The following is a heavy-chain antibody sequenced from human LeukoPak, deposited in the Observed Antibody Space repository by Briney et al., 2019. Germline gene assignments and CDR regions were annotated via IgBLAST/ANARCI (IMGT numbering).Heavy chain of an antibody. D-gene: IGHD2-15*01. CDR3: ARGRKGYCSGSSCYGRHDY. J-gene: IGHJ4*02. V-gene: IGHV3-11*01. CDR2: ISSGSSTI. CDR1: GFTFSDHY. Sequence: GGSLRLSCAASGFTFSDHYMSWIRQAPGKGLEWVSYISSGSSTIYYADSVKGRFTISRDNAKNSLYLQMNSLRAEDTAVFYCARGRKGYCSGSSCYGRHDYWGQGTLVTVSS.